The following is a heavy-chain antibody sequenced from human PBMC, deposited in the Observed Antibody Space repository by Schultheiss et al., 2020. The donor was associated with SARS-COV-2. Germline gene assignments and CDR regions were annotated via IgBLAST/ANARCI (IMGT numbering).Heavy chain of an antibody. CDR2: IRSKTDGGTT. CDR3: TSNRAVAADY. CDR1: GFTFSGSA. J-gene: IGHJ4*02. D-gene: IGHD6-19*01. Sequence: GGSLRLSCAASGFTFSGSAMHWVRQASGKGLEWVGRIRSKTDGGTTDYAAPVKGRFTISRDDSKNTAYLQMNSLKTEDTAVYYCTSNRAVAADYWGQGTLVTVSS. V-gene: IGHV3-73*01.